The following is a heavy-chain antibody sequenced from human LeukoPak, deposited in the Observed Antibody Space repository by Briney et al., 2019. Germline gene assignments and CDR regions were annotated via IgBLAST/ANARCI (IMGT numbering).Heavy chain of an antibody. Sequence: PGGSLRLSCAASGFIFTNYFMSWVRQAPGKGLEWVASIKHDGSEKYYVGSVRGRFTISRDNTMNSLYLQMSSLRAEDTAVYYCATDRGWRTSGYYLYYFEYWGQGTLVTYSS. D-gene: IGHD3-3*01. J-gene: IGHJ4*02. CDR3: ATDRGWRTSGYYLYYFEY. V-gene: IGHV3-7*01. CDR1: GFIFTNYF. CDR2: IKHDGSEK.